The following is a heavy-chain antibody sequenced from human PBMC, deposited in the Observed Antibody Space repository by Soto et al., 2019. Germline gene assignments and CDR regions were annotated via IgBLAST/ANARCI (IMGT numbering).Heavy chain of an antibody. J-gene: IGHJ6*03. V-gene: IGHV4-34*01. CDR2: INHSGST. D-gene: IGHD3-10*01. Sequence: SETLSLTCAVYGGSFSGYYWSWIRQPPWKGLEWIGEINHSGSTNYNPSLKSRVTISVDTSKNQFSLKLSSVTAADTAVYYCARVRGNGSGSNHVPYYYYMDFWGKGTTVTVSS. CDR3: ARVRGNGSGSNHVPYYYYMDF. CDR1: GGSFSGYY.